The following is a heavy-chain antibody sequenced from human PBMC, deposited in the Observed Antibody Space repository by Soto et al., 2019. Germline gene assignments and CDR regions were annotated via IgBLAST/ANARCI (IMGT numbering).Heavy chain of an antibody. CDR3: AKDIRGGEPGGDYYGMDV. J-gene: IGHJ6*02. CDR1: GFTFDDYA. V-gene: IGHV3-9*01. Sequence: GGSLRLSCAASGFTFDDYAMHWVRQAPGKGLEWVSGISWNSGSIGYADSVKGRFTISRDNAKNSLYLQMNSLRAEDTALYYCAKDIRGGEPGGDYYGMDVWGQGTTVTVSS. D-gene: IGHD3-16*01. CDR2: ISWNSGSI.